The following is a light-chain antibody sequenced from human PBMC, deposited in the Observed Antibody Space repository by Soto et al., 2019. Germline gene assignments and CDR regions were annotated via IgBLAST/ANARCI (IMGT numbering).Light chain of an antibody. Sequence: EIVLTQSPGTLSLSPGERATLSCRASQSVSSSYLAWYQQKPGQAPRLLIYGASSRATGIPDRFSGSGSGTDFTLIISSLEPEDFAVYYCQQYGGSPYTFGQGTKLEIK. CDR2: GAS. CDR1: QSVSSSY. CDR3: QQYGGSPYT. V-gene: IGKV3-20*01. J-gene: IGKJ2*01.